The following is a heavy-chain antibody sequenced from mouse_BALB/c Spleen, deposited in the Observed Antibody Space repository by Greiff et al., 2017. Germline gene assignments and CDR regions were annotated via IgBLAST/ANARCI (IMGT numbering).Heavy chain of an antibody. CDR1: GFTFSSFG. V-gene: IGHV5-17*02. CDR2: ISSGSSTI. CDR3: ARSHYYGSSYYYAMDY. Sequence: EVHLVESGGGLVQPGGSRKLSCAASGFTFSSFGMHWVRQAPEKGLEWVAYISSGSSTIYYADTVKGRFTISRDNPKNTLFLQMTSLRSEDTAMYYCARSHYYGSSYYYAMDYWGQGTSVTVSS. J-gene: IGHJ4*01. D-gene: IGHD1-1*01.